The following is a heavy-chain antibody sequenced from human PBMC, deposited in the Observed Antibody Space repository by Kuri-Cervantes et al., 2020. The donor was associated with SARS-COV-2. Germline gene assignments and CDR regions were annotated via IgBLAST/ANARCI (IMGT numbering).Heavy chain of an antibody. D-gene: IGHD5-12*01. Sequence: GGSLRLTCAASGFTFSSYSMNWVRQAPGKGLEWVSYISSSSSTINYADSVKGRFTISRDNAKNSLYLQMNSLRDEDTAVYYCARVANYGSRLPRKFDYWGRGTLVTVSS. CDR1: GFTFSSYS. CDR3: ARVANYGSRLPRKFDY. V-gene: IGHV3-48*02. J-gene: IGHJ4*02. CDR2: ISSSSSTI.